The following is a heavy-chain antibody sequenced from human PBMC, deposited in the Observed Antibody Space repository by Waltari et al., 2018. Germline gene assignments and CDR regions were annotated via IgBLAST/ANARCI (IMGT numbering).Heavy chain of an antibody. CDR3: AKAVGSSSLSGMDV. CDR1: GFTFSSYA. D-gene: IGHD1-26*01. V-gene: IGHV3-23*01. Sequence: EVQLLESGGGMVQPGGSLRLSCVVSGFTFSSYAMTWVRQAPGKGLEWVSGLSVDGDYTYYANSVKGRFTISRDKSENTLYLQMNSLRAEDTAVYYCAKAVGSSSLSGMDVWGQGTTVTVSS. CDR2: LSVDGDYT. J-gene: IGHJ6*02.